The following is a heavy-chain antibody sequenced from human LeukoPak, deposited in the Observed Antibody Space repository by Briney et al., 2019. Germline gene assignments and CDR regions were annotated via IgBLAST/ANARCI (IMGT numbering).Heavy chain of an antibody. CDR2: IYYSGST. CDR1: GGSFSGGSYY. CDR3: ARAEYYFDY. V-gene: IGHV4-61*01. Sequence: SETLSLTCTVSGGSFSGGSYYWSWIRQPPGKGLEWIGYIYYSGSTNYNPSLKSRVTISVDTSKNQFSLKLSSVTAADTAVYYCARAEYYFDYWGQGTLVTVSS. J-gene: IGHJ4*02.